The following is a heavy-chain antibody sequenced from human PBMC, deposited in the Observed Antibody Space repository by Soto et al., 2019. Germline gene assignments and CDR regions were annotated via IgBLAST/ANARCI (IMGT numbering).Heavy chain of an antibody. V-gene: IGHV1-2*04. CDR2: INPNSGDT. Sequence: ASVKVSCKASGYTFTGYYMHWVRQAPGQGLEWMGRINPNSGDTNCAQRFQGWVTMPRDTSSSTAYMELSRLRSDDTAVYYCARDREVVPAAIREDSDYYYGMDVWGQGTTVTVSS. J-gene: IGHJ6*02. D-gene: IGHD2-2*01. CDR1: GYTFTGYY. CDR3: ARDREVVPAAIREDSDYYYGMDV.